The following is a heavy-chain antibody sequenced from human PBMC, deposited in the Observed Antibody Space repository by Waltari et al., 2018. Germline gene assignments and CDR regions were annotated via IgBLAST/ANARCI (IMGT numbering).Heavy chain of an antibody. V-gene: IGHV3-48*01. D-gene: IGHD6-19*01. CDR1: GFTFSSYS. J-gene: IGHJ4*02. CDR3: ASFSSATPDY. CDR2: ISSSSSTI. Sequence: EVQLVESGGGLVQPGGSLRLSCAASGFTFSSYSMNWVRQAPGKGLEWVSYISSSSSTIYYADSVKGRFTISRDNAKNSLYLQMNSLRAEDTAVYYCASFSSATPDYWGQGTLVTVSS.